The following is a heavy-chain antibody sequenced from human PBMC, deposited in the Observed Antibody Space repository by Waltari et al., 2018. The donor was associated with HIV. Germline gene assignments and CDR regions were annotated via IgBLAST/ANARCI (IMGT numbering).Heavy chain of an antibody. D-gene: IGHD6-19*01. Sequence: QRQVQDAGPGLFKPSETLSLPCTLSGGSISSCDYYWGRIRQPPGKGLEWIGIIFYSGNTYSNPSLKSRVTISVVTSKSQFSLNLGSVPAADTAVYYCARQWLALYFDYWGQGPLVTVSS. CDR2: IFYSGNT. V-gene: IGHV4-39*07. J-gene: IGHJ4*02. CDR3: ARQWLALYFDY. CDR1: GGSISSCDYY.